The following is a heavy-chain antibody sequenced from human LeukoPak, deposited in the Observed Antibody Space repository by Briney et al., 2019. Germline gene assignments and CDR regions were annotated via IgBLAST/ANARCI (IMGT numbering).Heavy chain of an antibody. CDR3: ARDFYASGFYFWFDP. CDR1: GGSISGYY. Sequence: PSETLSLTCTVSGGSISGYYWSWIRQPPGRGLEWIGFVYYSGSTKYNPSLKSRVTISVDTSKNQFSLKLTSVTAADTAVYYCARDFYASGFYFWFDPWGQGTLVTVSS. J-gene: IGHJ5*02. CDR2: VYYSGST. D-gene: IGHD2/OR15-2a*01. V-gene: IGHV4-59*12.